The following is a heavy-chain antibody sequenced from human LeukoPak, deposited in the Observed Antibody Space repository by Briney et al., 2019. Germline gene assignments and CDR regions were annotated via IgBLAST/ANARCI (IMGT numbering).Heavy chain of an antibody. D-gene: IGHD2-2*01. Sequence: SETLSLTCTVSGGSISRYYWSWIRQPPGKGLEWIRDIYYSGSTNYNPSLKSRVTISVDTSKNQFSLKLSSVTAADTAVYYCAREGCSSTSCYRYAFDIWGQGTMVSVSS. J-gene: IGHJ3*02. CDR2: IYYSGST. CDR1: GGSISRYY. V-gene: IGHV4-59*01. CDR3: AREGCSSTSCYRYAFDI.